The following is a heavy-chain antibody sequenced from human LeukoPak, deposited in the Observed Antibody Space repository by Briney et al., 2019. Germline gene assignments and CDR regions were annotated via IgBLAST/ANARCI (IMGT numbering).Heavy chain of an antibody. Sequence: ASVKVSCKASGYTFTGYYMHWVRQAPGQGLEWMGWINPNSGGTNYAQEFQGRVTMTRDTSISTAYMELSRLRSDDTAVYYCARGGLSCSSTSCYYYFDYWGQGTLVTVSS. CDR1: GYTFTGYY. V-gene: IGHV1-2*02. CDR2: INPNSGGT. D-gene: IGHD2-2*01. CDR3: ARGGLSCSSTSCYYYFDY. J-gene: IGHJ4*02.